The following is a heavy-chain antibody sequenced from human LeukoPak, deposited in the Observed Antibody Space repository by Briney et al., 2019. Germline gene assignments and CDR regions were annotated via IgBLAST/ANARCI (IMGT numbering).Heavy chain of an antibody. CDR1: GYTFTSYD. CDR2: MSPNSGDT. CDR3: ARTTVTIHGMDV. V-gene: IGHV1-8*01. Sequence: ASVKVSCKASGYTFTSYDFNWVRQATGQRPEWMGWMSPNSGDTGYAQKFQDRVTMTRNTSISTAYMELSSLRSEDTAVYYCARTTVTIHGMDVWGQGTTVTVSS. J-gene: IGHJ6*02. D-gene: IGHD4-11*01.